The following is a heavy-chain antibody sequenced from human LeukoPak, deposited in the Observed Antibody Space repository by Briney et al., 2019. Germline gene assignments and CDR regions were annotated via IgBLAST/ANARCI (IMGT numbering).Heavy chain of an antibody. V-gene: IGHV3-21*05. D-gene: IGHD3-3*01. Sequence: GGSLRLSCAASGFTFNNYKMNWVRQAPGKGLEWVSYISSSSNIIYYTDSMKGRFTISRDNAKKSLYLQMNSLRAEDTAVYYCARGDPDISFGVAGEAFDIWGQGTMVTVSS. CDR2: ISSSSNII. J-gene: IGHJ3*02. CDR1: GFTFNNYK. CDR3: ARGDPDISFGVAGEAFDI.